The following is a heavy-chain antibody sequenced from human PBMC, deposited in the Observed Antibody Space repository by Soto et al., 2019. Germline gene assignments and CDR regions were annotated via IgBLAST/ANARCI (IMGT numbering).Heavy chain of an antibody. CDR2: IYYSGST. D-gene: IGHD3-10*01. J-gene: IGHJ4*02. CDR3: ARHRGPTGPNY. CDR1: GGSISSYY. Sequence: TSETLSLTCTVAGGSISSYYWSWIRQPPGKGLEWIGYIYYSGSTYYNPSLKSRVTISIDASKNQFSLNLNSVTATDTAVYYCARHRGPTGPNYWGQGTLVTVSS. V-gene: IGHV4-59*04.